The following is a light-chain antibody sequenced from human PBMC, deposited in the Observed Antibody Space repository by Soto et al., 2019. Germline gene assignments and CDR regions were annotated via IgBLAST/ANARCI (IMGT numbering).Light chain of an antibody. J-gene: IGLJ7*02. Sequence: QAVVTQEPSLTVSPGGTVTLTCGSSTGAVTSGHYPYWFQQKPGQAPRTLIYDTSNKHSWTPARFSGSLLGGKAALTLSGAQREDEAEYYCLLSYSAARHAVFGGGTQLTAL. CDR3: LLSYSAARHAV. CDR2: DTS. V-gene: IGLV7-46*01. CDR1: TGAVTSGHY.